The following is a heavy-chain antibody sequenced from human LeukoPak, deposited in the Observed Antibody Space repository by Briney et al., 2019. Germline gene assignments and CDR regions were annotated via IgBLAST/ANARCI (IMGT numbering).Heavy chain of an antibody. J-gene: IGHJ4*02. CDR1: GFTFSGYP. CDR2: ISYDGSNK. D-gene: IGHD6-13*01. CDR3: ARSTWYKIDY. V-gene: IGHV3-30-3*01. Sequence: GGSLRLSCAASGFTFSGYPIHWVRQAPGKGLEWVAVISYDGSNKYYADSVKGRFTISRDNAKNSLYLQMNSLRAEDTAVYYCARSTWYKIDYWGQGTLVTVSS.